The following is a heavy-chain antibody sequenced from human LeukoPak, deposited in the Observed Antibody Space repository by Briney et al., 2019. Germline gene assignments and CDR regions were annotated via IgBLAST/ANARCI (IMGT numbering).Heavy chain of an antibody. CDR2: ISTSSSHI. V-gene: IGHV3-21*01. D-gene: IGHD2-15*01. J-gene: IGHJ4*02. CDR3: ARDTCSGESCYAFKY. CDR1: GFTFSSYS. Sequence: GGSLRLSCAASGFTFSSYSMNWVRQAPGKGLEWVSSISTSSSHIYYADSVKGRFTISRDNAKNSLYLQMNSLRAEDTAVYYCARDTCSGESCYAFKYWGQGTLVTVSS.